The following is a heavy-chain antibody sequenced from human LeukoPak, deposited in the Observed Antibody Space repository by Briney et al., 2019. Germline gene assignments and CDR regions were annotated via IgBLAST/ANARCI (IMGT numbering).Heavy chain of an antibody. Sequence: SETLSLTCTVSGGSISSGGYYWSWIRQHPGKGLEWIGYIYYSGSTYYNPSLKSRVTISVDTSKNQFSLKLSSVTAADAAVYYCARKAPDVCSSTSCPMGGTDYWGQGTLVTVSS. J-gene: IGHJ4*02. CDR3: ARKAPDVCSSTSCPMGGTDY. V-gene: IGHV4-31*03. CDR2: IYYSGST. CDR1: GGSISSGGYY. D-gene: IGHD2-2*01.